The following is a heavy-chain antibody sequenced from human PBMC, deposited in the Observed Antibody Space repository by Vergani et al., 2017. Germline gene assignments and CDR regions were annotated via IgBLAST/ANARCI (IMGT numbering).Heavy chain of an antibody. D-gene: IGHD3-22*01. Sequence: VQLVESGGGLVKPGGSLRLSCAASGFTFSSYSMNWVRQAPGKGLEWVAVISYDGSNKYYADSVKGRFTISRDKSKNTLYLQMNSLRAEDTAVYYCARSHSSGLLIVDYWGEGSLVTVSS. V-gene: IGHV3-30*03. J-gene: IGHJ4*02. CDR3: ARSHSSGLLIVDY. CDR1: GFTFSSYS. CDR2: ISYDGSNK.